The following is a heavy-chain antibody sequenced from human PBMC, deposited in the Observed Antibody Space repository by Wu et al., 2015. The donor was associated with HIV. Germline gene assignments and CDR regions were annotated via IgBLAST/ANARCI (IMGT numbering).Heavy chain of an antibody. CDR2: IHDNGRT. J-gene: IGHJ5*02. V-gene: IGHV1-18*01. CDR1: GDTFDTFG. Sequence: QVQLVQSGAELKKPGASVRVSCQTSGDTFDTFGITWVRQAPGQGLEWMGWIHDNGRTNYAQKVRGRVTMTTDTSTSTAYMELTSLTSDDTAIYYCANLLRRAYDSGVSSKLSSYPWGQGTLVTVSS. CDR3: ANLLRRAYDSGVSSKLSSYP. D-gene: IGHD3-10*01.